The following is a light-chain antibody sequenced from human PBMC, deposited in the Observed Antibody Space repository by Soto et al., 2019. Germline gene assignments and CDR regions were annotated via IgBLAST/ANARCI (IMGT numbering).Light chain of an antibody. CDR2: HAS. V-gene: IGKV3-15*01. Sequence: EIVMTQSPATLSVSPGERATLSCRASQSVSNNLAWYQQKPGQAPRLLIYHASTGATGIPARFSGSGSGTELTLITSSLQSADFAVYYCQQHNEWPLTFGGATKVEIK. J-gene: IGKJ4*01. CDR1: QSVSNN. CDR3: QQHNEWPLT.